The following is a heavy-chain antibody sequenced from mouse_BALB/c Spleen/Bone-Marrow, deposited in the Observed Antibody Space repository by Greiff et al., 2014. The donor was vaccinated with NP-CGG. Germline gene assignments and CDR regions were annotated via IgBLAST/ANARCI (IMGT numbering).Heavy chain of an antibody. Sequence: VQLQESGAELARPGASVKLSCKASGYTFTSYWVQWVKQRPGQGLEWIGAIYPGDGDTRYTQKFRGKVTLTADKSSSTAYMQLSSLASEDSAVYYCARFYGYDGMDYWGQGTSVTVSS. CDR3: ARFYGYDGMDY. J-gene: IGHJ4*01. V-gene: IGHV1-87*01. CDR2: IYPGDGDT. D-gene: IGHD2-2*01. CDR1: GYTFTSYW.